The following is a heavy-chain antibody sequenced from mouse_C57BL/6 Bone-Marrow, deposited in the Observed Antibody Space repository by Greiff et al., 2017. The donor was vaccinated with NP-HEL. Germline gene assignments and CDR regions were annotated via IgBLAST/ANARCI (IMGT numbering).Heavy chain of an antibody. J-gene: IGHJ4*01. CDR2: IHPNSGST. CDR3: ARGLLWLRRRDYYAMDY. CDR1: GYTFTSHW. Sequence: QVQLQQPGAELVKPGASVKLSCKASGYTFTSHWMHWVKQRPGQGLEWIGMIHPNSGSTNYNEKFKSKATLTVDKSSSTAYMQLSSLTSEDSAVYYCARGLLWLRRRDYYAMDYWGQGTSVTVSS. D-gene: IGHD2-2*01. V-gene: IGHV1-64*01.